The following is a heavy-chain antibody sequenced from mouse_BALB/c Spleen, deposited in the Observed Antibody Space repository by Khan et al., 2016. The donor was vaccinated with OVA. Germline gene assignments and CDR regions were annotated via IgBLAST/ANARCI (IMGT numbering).Heavy chain of an antibody. V-gene: IGHV9-3-1*01. CDR1: GYTFTNYG. CDR2: INTYTGEP. Sequence: QVQLKESGPELKKPGETVKISCKASGYTFTNYGMNWVKQAPGKGLKWMGWINTYTGEPTYADDFKGRFAFSLETSASTAYLQINNLKNEDTATYFGARPPFFSYVIGYWGQGTSVTVSS. CDR3: ARPPFFSYVIGY. J-gene: IGHJ4*01.